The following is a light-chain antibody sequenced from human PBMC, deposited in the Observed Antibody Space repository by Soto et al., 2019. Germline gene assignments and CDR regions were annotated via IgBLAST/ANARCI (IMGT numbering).Light chain of an antibody. J-gene: IGKJ1*01. CDR3: QQYGSSQT. CDR1: QSVSSSY. Sequence: EIVLTQSPGTLSLSPGERATLSCRASQSVSSSYLAWYQQKPGQAPRLLIYGASSRATGIPDRFNGSGSGTDFTLTISRLEPEDFAVYYCQQYGSSQTFGQGTKV. V-gene: IGKV3-20*01. CDR2: GAS.